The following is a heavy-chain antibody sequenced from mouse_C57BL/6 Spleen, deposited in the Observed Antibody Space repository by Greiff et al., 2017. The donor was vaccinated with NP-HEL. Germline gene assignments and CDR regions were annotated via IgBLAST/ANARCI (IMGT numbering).Heavy chain of an antibody. J-gene: IGHJ1*03. CDR1: GYTFTSYW. Sequence: QVQLQQPGAELVKPGASVKLSCKASGYTFTSYWMQWVKQRPGQGLEWIGEIDPSDSYTNYNQKFKGKATLTVDTSSSTAYMQLSRLTSEDSAVYYCARSDYYGSASYWYFDVWGTGTTVTVSS. D-gene: IGHD1-1*01. CDR3: ARSDYYGSASYWYFDV. V-gene: IGHV1-50*01. CDR2: IDPSDSYT.